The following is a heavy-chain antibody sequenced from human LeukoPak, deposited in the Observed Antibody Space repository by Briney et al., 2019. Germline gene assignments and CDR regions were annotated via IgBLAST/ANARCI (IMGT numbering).Heavy chain of an antibody. CDR2: IRSKAYGGTT. D-gene: IGHD6-19*01. CDR3: TRSPLSHRSGWYLHDP. Sequence: GGSLRLSCTASGFTFGDYAMSWFRQAPGKGLEWVGFIRSKAYGGTTEYAASVKGRFTLSRDDSKSIAYLQRNSLRTEDTAVYYCTRSPLSHRSGWYLHDPWGQGTLVTVSS. V-gene: IGHV3-49*03. CDR1: GFTFGDYA. J-gene: IGHJ5*02.